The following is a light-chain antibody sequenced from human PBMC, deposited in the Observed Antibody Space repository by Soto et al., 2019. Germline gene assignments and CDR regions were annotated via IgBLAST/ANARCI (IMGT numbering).Light chain of an antibody. CDR1: QSVSSD. V-gene: IGKV3-15*01. CDR2: GAS. Sequence: EVVMTQSPATLSVYPGERATLSCRASQSVSSDLAWYLQKPGQAPSLLVYGASTRATGMPARFSGSGSGTEFTLPISSLQSEDFAVYYCQQYNSWPHTFGQGTKLEIK. J-gene: IGKJ2*01. CDR3: QQYNSWPHT.